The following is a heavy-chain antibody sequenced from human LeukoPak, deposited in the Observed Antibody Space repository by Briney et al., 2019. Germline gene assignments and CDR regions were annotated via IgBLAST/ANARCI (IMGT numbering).Heavy chain of an antibody. D-gene: IGHD5-24*01. CDR2: INPNSGGT. CDR3: ARGGIMATTLGYLDY. Sequence: ASVKVSCKASGYTFTGHYMHWVRQAPGQGLEWMGWINPNSGGTKYAQKSQGRVTMTRDTSISTVYMELSRLRSDDTAVYYCARGGIMATTLGYLDYWGQGTLVTVSS. V-gene: IGHV1-2*02. J-gene: IGHJ4*02. CDR1: GYTFTGHY.